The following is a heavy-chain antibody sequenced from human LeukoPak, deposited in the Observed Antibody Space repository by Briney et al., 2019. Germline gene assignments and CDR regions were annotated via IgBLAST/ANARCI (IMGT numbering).Heavy chain of an antibody. CDR2: INHSGST. D-gene: IGHD3-9*01. V-gene: IGHV4-34*01. J-gene: IGHJ3*02. CDR1: GGSFSGYY. CDR3: ARVRDWLFTRRAFDI. Sequence: PSETLSLTCAVYGGSFSGYYWSWIRQPPGKGLEWIGEINHSGSTNYNPSLKSRVTISVDTSKNQFSLKLSSVTAADTAVYYCARVRDWLFTRRAFDIWGQGTMVTVSS.